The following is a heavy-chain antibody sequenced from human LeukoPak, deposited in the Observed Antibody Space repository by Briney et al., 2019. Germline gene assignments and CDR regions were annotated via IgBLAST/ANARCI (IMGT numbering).Heavy chain of an antibody. CDR2: INSGSSTI. J-gene: IGHJ4*02. D-gene: IGHD4-23*01. CDR1: GFIFSRYE. Sequence: GGSLRLSCAASGFIFSRYEMNWVRQAPGKGLEWVSYINSGSSTIYYVDSVEGRFTISRDNAKNSLYLQMNSLRDEDTAVYHCARTRSKVGTPTFDYWGQGTLVTVSS. V-gene: IGHV3-48*02. CDR3: ARTRSKVGTPTFDY.